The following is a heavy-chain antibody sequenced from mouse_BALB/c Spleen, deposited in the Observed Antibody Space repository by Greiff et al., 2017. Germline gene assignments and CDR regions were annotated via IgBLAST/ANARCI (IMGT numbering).Heavy chain of an antibody. CDR2: IDPANGNT. V-gene: IGHV14-3*02. CDR1: GFNIKDTY. Sequence: EVQRVESGAELVKPGASVKLSCTASGFNIKDTYMHWVKQRPEQGLEWIGRIDPANGNTKYDPKFQGKATITADTSSNTAYLQLSSLTSEDTAVYYCARGSSWYFDVWGAGTTVTVSS. J-gene: IGHJ1*01. D-gene: IGHD1-1*01. CDR3: ARGSSWYFDV.